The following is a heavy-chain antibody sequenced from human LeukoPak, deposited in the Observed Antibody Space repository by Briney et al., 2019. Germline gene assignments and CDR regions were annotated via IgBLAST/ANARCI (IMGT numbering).Heavy chain of an antibody. D-gene: IGHD4-11*01. CDR2: ISSSTTTT. CDR3: ARGYSNPPLEY. Sequence: QPWGSLRLSCVASGDTLIGYGMNWVRQAPGKGLEWISSISSSTTTTYYADSVRGRFTISRDSAKNLLYLHMNSLRAEDTAIYYCARGYSNPPLEYWGQGTPVTVSS. J-gene: IGHJ4*02. CDR1: GDTLIGYG. V-gene: IGHV3-48*01.